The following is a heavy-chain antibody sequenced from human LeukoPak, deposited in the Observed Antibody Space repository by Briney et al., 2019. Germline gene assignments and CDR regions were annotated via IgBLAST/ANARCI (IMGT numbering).Heavy chain of an antibody. Sequence: ASVKVSCKASGYTFTSYDINWVRQATGQGLEWMGWMNPNRGNTGYAQKFQGRVTMTRNTSISTAYMELSSLRSEDTAVYYCARGAGYSGSYFDWFDPWGQGTLVTVSS. CDR2: MNPNRGNT. D-gene: IGHD1-26*01. CDR3: ARGAGYSGSYFDWFDP. J-gene: IGHJ5*02. CDR1: GYTFTSYD. V-gene: IGHV1-8*01.